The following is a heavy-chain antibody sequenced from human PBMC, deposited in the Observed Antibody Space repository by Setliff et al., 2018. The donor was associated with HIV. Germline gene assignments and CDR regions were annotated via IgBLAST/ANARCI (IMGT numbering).Heavy chain of an antibody. CDR3: ARASDCSGGSCYSVWAY. CDR2: IIPIFGTA. Sequence: SVKVSCKASGGTFSTSGISWVRLAPGQGLEWMGGIIPIFGTANYAQKFQGRVTITADESTSTAYMELSSLRSEDTAVYYCARASDCSGGSCYSVWAYWGQGTLVTVSS. J-gene: IGHJ4*02. V-gene: IGHV1-69*13. D-gene: IGHD2-15*01. CDR1: GGTFSTSG.